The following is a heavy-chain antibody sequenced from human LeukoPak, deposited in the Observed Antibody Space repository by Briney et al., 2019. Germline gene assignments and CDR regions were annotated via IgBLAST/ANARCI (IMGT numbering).Heavy chain of an antibody. CDR3: ARQERITIFGVVIISWFDP. CDR1: GGSFSGYY. CDR2: INHSGST. J-gene: IGHJ5*02. D-gene: IGHD3-3*01. Sequence: SETLSLTCAVYGGSFSGYYWSWIRQPPGKGLEWIGEINHSGSTNYNPSLKSRVTISVDTSKNQFSLKLSSVTAADTAVYYCARQERITIFGVVIISWFDPWGQGTLVTVSS. V-gene: IGHV4-34*01.